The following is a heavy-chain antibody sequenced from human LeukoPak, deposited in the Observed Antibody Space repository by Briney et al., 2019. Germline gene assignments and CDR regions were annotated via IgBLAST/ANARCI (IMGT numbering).Heavy chain of an antibody. CDR1: GYTFTSYG. Sequence: ASVKVSCKASGYTFTSYGISWVRQAPGQGLESMGWISAYNGNTNYAQKLQGRVTMTTDTSTSTAYMELRSLRSDDTAVYYCARFNYVWGSYRYTGRYFDYWGQGTLVTVSS. CDR3: ARFNYVWGSYRYTGRYFDY. D-gene: IGHD3-16*02. CDR2: ISAYNGNT. V-gene: IGHV1-18*01. J-gene: IGHJ4*02.